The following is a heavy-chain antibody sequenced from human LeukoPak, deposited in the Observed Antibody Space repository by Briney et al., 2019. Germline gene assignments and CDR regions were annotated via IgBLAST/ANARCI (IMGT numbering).Heavy chain of an antibody. CDR3: AREGGHGGTRSYDAFDI. D-gene: IGHD4-23*01. CDR2: INPNSGGT. CDR1: GYTFTGYY. V-gene: IGHV1-2*06. Sequence: ASVKVSCKASGYTFTGYYMHWVRQAPGQGLEWMGRINPNSGGTNYAQKFQGRVTMTRDTSISTAYMELSSLRSEDTAVYYCAREGGHGGTRSYDAFDIWGQGTMVTVSS. J-gene: IGHJ3*02.